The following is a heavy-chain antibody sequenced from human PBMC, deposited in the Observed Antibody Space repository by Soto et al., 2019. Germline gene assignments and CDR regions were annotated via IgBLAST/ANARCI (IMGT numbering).Heavy chain of an antibody. CDR3: ARATTVTSSFFYYGLDV. CDR2: IYYNGNT. J-gene: IGHJ6*02. D-gene: IGHD4-17*01. V-gene: IGHV4-30-4*08. CDR1: GGSISNDDCY. Sequence: SETLSLTCTFSGGSISNDDCYWSWLPHPPGKGLEWIGHIYYNGNTYYNPSLKSRLTMSLDTSQNQFSLHLTAVIAADSASYFCARATTVTSSFFYYGLDVWGQGTTVT.